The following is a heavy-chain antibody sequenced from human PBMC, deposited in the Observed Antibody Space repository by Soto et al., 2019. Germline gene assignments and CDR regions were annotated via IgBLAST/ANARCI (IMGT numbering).Heavy chain of an antibody. V-gene: IGHV1-3*01. CDR2: INGGYGNT. J-gene: IGHJ4*02. D-gene: IGHD4-17*01. CDR1: GYTFTSYA. CDR3: ASSSTATTVYGY. Sequence: GASVKVSCKASGYTFTSYAMHWVRQAPGQRLEWMGWINGGYGNTEYSQKFQGRVTITRDTSASTGYMELSSLRSEDTAVYYCASSSTATTVYGYWGQGTLVTVSS.